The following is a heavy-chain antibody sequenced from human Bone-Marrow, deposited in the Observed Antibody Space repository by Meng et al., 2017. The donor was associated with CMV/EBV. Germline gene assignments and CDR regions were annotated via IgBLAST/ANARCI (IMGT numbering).Heavy chain of an antibody. V-gene: IGHV3-21*01. Sequence: GESLKISCAASGFTFSSYAMHWVRQAPGKGLEWVSSISSSSSYIYYADSVKGRFTISRDNAKNSLYLQMNSLRAEDTAVYYCARATSIAAAGTWDLGMYAFDIWGQGTMVTVSS. CDR3: ARATSIAAAGTWDLGMYAFDI. CDR1: GFTFSSYA. D-gene: IGHD6-13*01. J-gene: IGHJ3*02. CDR2: ISSSSSYI.